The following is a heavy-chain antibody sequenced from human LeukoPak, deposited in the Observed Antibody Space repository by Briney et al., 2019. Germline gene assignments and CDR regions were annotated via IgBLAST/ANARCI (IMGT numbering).Heavy chain of an antibody. CDR3: ARTVASKLVFGY. CDR2: IYYSGST. Sequence: SETLSLTCTVSGGSISSGGYYWGWIRQPPGKGLEWIGNIYYSGSTYDNPSLKSRVTISVDTSQNQFSLKLSSVTAADTAVFYCARTVASKLVFGYWGQGTLVTVSS. V-gene: IGHV4-39*07. J-gene: IGHJ4*02. D-gene: IGHD6-19*01. CDR1: GGSISSGGYY.